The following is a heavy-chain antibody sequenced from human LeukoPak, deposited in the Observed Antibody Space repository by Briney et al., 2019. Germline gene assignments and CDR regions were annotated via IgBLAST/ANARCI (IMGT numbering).Heavy chain of an antibody. CDR2: IKSKTDGGTT. V-gene: IGHV3-15*01. CDR1: GFAFSNAW. CDR3: ASNVDIVATRQYWYFDL. D-gene: IGHD5-12*01. Sequence: KPGGSLRLSCAASGFAFSNAWMSWVRRAPGKGLEWVGRIKSKTDGGTTDHAAPVKGRFTISRDDSKNTLYLQMNSLRAEDTAVYYCASNVDIVATRQYWYFDLWGRGTLVTVSS. J-gene: IGHJ2*01.